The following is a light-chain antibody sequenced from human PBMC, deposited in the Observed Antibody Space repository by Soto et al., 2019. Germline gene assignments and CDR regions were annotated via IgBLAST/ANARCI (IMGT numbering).Light chain of an antibody. J-gene: IGKJ1*01. CDR1: QTIHNR. CDR2: DVS. CDR3: QQYNSYSEA. Sequence: GDRVTIPCRASQTIHNRLAWYQQKPGKAPKLLMYDVSTLESGVPSRFSGSGSGTEFTLTISSLQPDDFATYYCQQYNSYSEAFGQGTKVELK. V-gene: IGKV1-5*01.